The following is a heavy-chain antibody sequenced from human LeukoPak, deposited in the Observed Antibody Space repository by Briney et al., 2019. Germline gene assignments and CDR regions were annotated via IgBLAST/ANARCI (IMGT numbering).Heavy chain of an antibody. CDR3: AKDPGGRRGLHYFDY. J-gene: IGHJ4*02. Sequence: GGSLRLSCAASGFTFSSYAMSWVRQAPGKGLEWVSAISGSGGSTYYADSVKGRFTISRDNSKNTLYLQMNSLRAEDTAVYYCAKDPGGRRGLHYFDYWGQGTLVTVSS. V-gene: IGHV3-23*01. CDR1: GFTFSSYA. D-gene: IGHD1-1*01. CDR2: ISGSGGST.